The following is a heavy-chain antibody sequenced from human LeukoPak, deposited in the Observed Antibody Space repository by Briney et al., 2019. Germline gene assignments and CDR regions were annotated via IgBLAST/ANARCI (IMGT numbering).Heavy chain of an antibody. CDR1: GFTFSSYS. CDR3: AIMTTVTTSGAFDI. D-gene: IGHD4-17*01. Sequence: GGSLRLSCAASGFTFSSYSMNWVRQALGKGLEWVSSISSSSSYIYYADSVKGRFTISRDNAKNSLYLQMNSLRAEDTAVYYCAIMTTVTTSGAFDIWGQGTMVTVSS. V-gene: IGHV3-21*01. CDR2: ISSSSSYI. J-gene: IGHJ3*02.